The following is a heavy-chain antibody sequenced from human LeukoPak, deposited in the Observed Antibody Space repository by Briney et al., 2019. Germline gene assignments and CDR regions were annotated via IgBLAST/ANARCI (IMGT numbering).Heavy chain of an antibody. Sequence: GGSLRLSCAASGFTFSSYWMNWVRQASGKGLEWVANIKQNGSEKFYVDSVKGRFTISRDNAKNSLYLQMNSLRAEDTAVYYCARDPLPTVPTPTGMDVWGQGTTVTVSS. CDR1: GFTFSSYW. D-gene: IGHD4-17*01. V-gene: IGHV3-7*01. CDR3: ARDPLPTVPTPTGMDV. CDR2: IKQNGSEK. J-gene: IGHJ6*02.